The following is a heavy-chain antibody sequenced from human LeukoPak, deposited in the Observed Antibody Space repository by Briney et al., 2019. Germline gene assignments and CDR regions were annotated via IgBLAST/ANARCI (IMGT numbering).Heavy chain of an antibody. CDR2: IIPVFGTT. Sequence: GASVKVSCKASGDTLNKYAFTWVRQAPGLGLEWMGGIIPVFGTTKYAQRFQGRITISADESTSTAYMELRGLRSDDTAIYFCARGDGYSYGYEHYWGQGTLVTVSS. J-gene: IGHJ4*01. CDR1: GDTLNKYA. CDR3: ARGDGYSYGYEHY. D-gene: IGHD5-18*01. V-gene: IGHV1-69*01.